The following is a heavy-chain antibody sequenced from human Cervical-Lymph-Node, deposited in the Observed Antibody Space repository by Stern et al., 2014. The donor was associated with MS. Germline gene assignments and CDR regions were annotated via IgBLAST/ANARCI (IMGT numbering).Heavy chain of an antibody. D-gene: IGHD3-22*01. V-gene: IGHV1-69*01. CDR3: VREFNYDTSGYYFYY. Sequence: QLVQSGAEVKKPGSSVKVSCKASGGTFSSYGISWVRQAPGQGLEWMGGIIPIFGTANYAQKFQGRVTIPADESTTTAYMELSSLRSEDTAVYYCVREFNYDTSGYYFYYWGQGTLVTVSS. CDR2: IIPIFGTA. CDR1: GGTFSSYG. J-gene: IGHJ4*02.